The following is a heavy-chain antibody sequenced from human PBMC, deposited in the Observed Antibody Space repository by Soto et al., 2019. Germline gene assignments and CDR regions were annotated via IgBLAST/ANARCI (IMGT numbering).Heavy chain of an antibody. D-gene: IGHD2-21*02. CDR3: ARSAYCGGDCYSSYYYYGMDV. V-gene: IGHV4-4*02. CDR2: IYHNGST. Sequence: PSETLSLTCAVSGGSISSSNWWSWVRQPPGKGLEWIGEIYHNGSTNYNPSLKSRVTISVDKSKNQFSLKLSSVTAADTAVYYCARSAYCGGDCYSSYYYYGMDVLGRGTTVTVSS. J-gene: IGHJ6*02. CDR1: GGSISSSNW.